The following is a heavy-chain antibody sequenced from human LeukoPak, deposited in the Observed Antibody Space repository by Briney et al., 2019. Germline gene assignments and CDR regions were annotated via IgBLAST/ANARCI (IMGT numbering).Heavy chain of an antibody. CDR3: AKGEDYGVNWFDP. D-gene: IGHD4-17*01. CDR1: GFTFSSYG. Sequence: GGSLRLSCAASGFTFSSYGMHWVRRAPGKGLEWVAFIRYDGSNKYYADSVKGRFTISRDNSKNTLYLQMNSLRAEDTAVYYCAKGEDYGVNWFDPWGQGTLVTVSS. J-gene: IGHJ5*02. CDR2: IRYDGSNK. V-gene: IGHV3-30*02.